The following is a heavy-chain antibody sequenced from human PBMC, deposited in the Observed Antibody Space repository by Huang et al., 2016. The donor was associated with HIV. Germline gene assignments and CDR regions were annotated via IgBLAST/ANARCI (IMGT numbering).Heavy chain of an antibody. J-gene: IGHJ3*02. CDR1: GYTVSGLS. CDR3: ATSTPDVGAGVLRSAFDI. CDR2: FEPEEGET. Sequence: QVQLVESGAELKKPGASVRVSCKVSGYTVSGLSLHGVRHAPEKGLEWMGGFEPEEGETSYAQGLQGRVTMTEDTATDTAYMERSSLSPEDTAVYYCATSTPDVGAGVLRSAFDIWGQGTMVTVSS. D-gene: IGHD2-15*01. V-gene: IGHV1-24*01.